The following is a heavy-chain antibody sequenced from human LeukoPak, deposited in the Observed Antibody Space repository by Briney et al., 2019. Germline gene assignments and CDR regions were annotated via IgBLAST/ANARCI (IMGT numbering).Heavy chain of an antibody. V-gene: IGHV4-59*12. D-gene: IGHD3-22*01. CDR2: IYHSGST. Sequence: KASETLSLTCTVSGGSISIYYWNWIRQPPGKGLEWIGYIYHSGSTYYNPSLKSRVTISVDRSKNQFSLKLSSVTAADTAVYYCARGRATYYDSSGYYFDAFDIWGQGTMVTVSS. CDR1: GGSISIYY. CDR3: ARGRATYYDSSGYYFDAFDI. J-gene: IGHJ3*02.